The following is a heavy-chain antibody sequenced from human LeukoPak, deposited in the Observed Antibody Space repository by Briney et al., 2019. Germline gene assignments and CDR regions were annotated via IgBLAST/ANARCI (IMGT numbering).Heavy chain of an antibody. V-gene: IGHV3-33*06. CDR2: IWYDGSNK. CDR1: GFTFSSYG. J-gene: IGHJ4*02. Sequence: PGKSLRLSCAASGFTFSSYGMHWVRQAPGKGLEWVAVIWYDGSNKYYADSVKGRFTISRDNSKNTLYLQMNSLRAEDTAVYYCAKDNGGGYCTGGSCPHPHYWAQGTLVTVSS. CDR3: AKDNGGGYCTGGSCPHPHY. D-gene: IGHD2-15*01.